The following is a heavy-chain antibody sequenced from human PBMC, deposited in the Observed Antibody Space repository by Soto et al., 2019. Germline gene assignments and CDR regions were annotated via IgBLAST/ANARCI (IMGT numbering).Heavy chain of an antibody. J-gene: IGHJ4*02. D-gene: IGHD3-9*01. CDR1: GFTFSSYA. Sequence: QVQLVESGGGVVQPGRSLRLSCAASGFTFSSYAMHWVRQAPGKGLEWVAVISYDGSNKYYADSGKGRFTISRDNSKNTLYLPMNSLRAEDTAVYYCARDDYDILEEFDYWGQGTLVTVSS. CDR3: ARDDYDILEEFDY. V-gene: IGHV3-30-3*01. CDR2: ISYDGSNK.